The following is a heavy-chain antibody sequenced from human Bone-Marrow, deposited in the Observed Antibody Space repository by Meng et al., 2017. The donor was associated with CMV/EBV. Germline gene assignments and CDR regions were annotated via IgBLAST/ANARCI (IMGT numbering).Heavy chain of an antibody. CDR2: IIPIFGTA. Sequence: SVKVSCKASGGTFSSYAISWVRQAPGQGLEWMGGIIPIFGTANYAQKFQERVTITRDMSTSTAYMELSSLRSEDTAVYYCATYSNCGGDCPPTFDYWGQGTLVTVSS. CDR3: ATYSNCGGDCPPTFDY. D-gene: IGHD2-21*01. V-gene: IGHV1-69*05. J-gene: IGHJ4*02. CDR1: GGTFSSYA.